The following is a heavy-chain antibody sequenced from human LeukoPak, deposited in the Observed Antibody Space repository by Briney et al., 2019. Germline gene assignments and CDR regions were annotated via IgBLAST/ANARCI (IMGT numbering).Heavy chain of an antibody. CDR1: GFTFSSYA. D-gene: IGHD1-26*01. Sequence: GGSLRLSCAASGFTFSSYAMHWVRQAPGKGLEWVAVISYDGSNKYYADSVKGRFTISRDNSKNTLYLQMNSLGAEDTAVYYCAGDGSGSYHFDYWGQGTLVTVSS. CDR3: AGDGSGSYHFDY. V-gene: IGHV3-30-3*01. J-gene: IGHJ4*02. CDR2: ISYDGSNK.